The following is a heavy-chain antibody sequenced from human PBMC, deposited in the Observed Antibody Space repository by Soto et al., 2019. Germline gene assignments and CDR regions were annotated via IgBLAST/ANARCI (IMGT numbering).Heavy chain of an antibody. D-gene: IGHD5-12*01. Sequence: QVQLVQSGAEVKKPGASVKVSCKASGITSTTYAIHWVRQAPGQGLEWTGWINTGNGNTRYSQRFLGRVSLTTDTSASTASMDLSSLTSEDTAVSSCARAISGYVTWGQGTLITVSS. V-gene: IGHV1-3*04. CDR1: GITSTTYA. CDR3: ARAISGYVT. CDR2: INTGNGNT. J-gene: IGHJ5*02.